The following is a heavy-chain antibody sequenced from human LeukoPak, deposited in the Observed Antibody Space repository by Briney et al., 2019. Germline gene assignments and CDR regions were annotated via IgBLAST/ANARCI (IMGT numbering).Heavy chain of an antibody. D-gene: IGHD2-15*01. CDR2: IWYDGSKK. V-gene: IGHV3-33*06. CDR3: AKDQDFDY. Sequence: GGSLRLSCTASGFTFSSHGMHWVRQAPGKGLEWVAVIWYDGSKKYYADSVTGRFTISRDNSKNALSLQMNSLRAEDTAVYYCAKDQDFDYWGQGTLVTVSS. CDR1: GFTFSSHG. J-gene: IGHJ4*02.